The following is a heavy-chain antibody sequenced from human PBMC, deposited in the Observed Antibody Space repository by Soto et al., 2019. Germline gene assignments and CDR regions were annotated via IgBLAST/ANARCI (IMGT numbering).Heavy chain of an antibody. J-gene: IGHJ5*02. CDR2: IYYSGST. D-gene: IGHD6-13*01. CDR3: ARLNLYSSSLFWFDP. Sequence: SETLSLTCTVSGGSFSSYYWSWIRQPPGKGLEWIGYIYYSGSTNYNPSLKSRVTISVDTSKNQFSLKLSSVTAADTAVYYCARLNLYSSSLFWFDPWGQGTLVTVSS. V-gene: IGHV4-59*08. CDR1: GGSFSSYY.